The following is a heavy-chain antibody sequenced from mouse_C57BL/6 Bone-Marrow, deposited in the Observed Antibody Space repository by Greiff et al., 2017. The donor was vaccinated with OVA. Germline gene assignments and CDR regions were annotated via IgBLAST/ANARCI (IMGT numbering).Heavy chain of an antibody. CDR3: TRRLDAKDY. Sequence: EVKLVESGEGLVKPGGSLKLSCAASGFTFSSYAMSWVRQTPEKRLEWVAYISSGGDYIYYADTVKGRFTNSRDNARNTLYLQMSSLKSEDTAMYYCTRRLDAKDYWGQGTAVTVSA. V-gene: IGHV5S21*01. CDR2: ISSGGDYI. J-gene: IGHJ4*01. CDR1: GFTFSSYA.